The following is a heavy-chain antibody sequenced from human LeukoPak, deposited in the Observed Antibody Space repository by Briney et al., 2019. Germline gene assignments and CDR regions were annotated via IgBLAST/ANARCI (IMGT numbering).Heavy chain of an antibody. CDR2: ISWNSGSI. CDR3: AKVDSSGWYRGFDY. V-gene: IGHV3-9*01. Sequence: QSGGSLRLSCAASGFTFDDYGMSWVRQAPGKGLEWVSGISWNSGSIGYADSVKGRFTISRDNAKNSLYLQMNSLRAEDTALYYCAKVDSSGWYRGFDYWGQGTLVTVSS. J-gene: IGHJ4*02. CDR1: GFTFDDYG. D-gene: IGHD6-19*01.